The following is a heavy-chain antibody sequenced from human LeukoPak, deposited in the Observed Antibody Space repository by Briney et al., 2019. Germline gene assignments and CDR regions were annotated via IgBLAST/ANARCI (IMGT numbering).Heavy chain of an antibody. CDR1: GFNFGGYG. J-gene: IGHJ5*01. CDR2: IWYDGSEK. Sequence: GGSLRLSCAASGFNFGGYGMHWVRQAPDKGLEWLAVIWYDGSEKYYADSVKGRFTISRDNAKNTLYLQVSSLTVGDTALYYCVRGGCKSTSCYDSWGQGTLVTVSS. D-gene: IGHD2-2*01. V-gene: IGHV3-33*01. CDR3: VRGGCKSTSCYDS.